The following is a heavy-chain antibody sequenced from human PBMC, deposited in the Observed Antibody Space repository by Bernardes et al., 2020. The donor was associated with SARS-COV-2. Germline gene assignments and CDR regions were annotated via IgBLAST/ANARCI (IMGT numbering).Heavy chain of an antibody. CDR3: ARDTANYNDRSGYYWYY. CDR1: GYTFTNYG. CDR2: ISPYYSKT. V-gene: IGHV1-18*01. J-gene: IGHJ4*02. Sequence: ASVKVSCKASGYTFTNYGISWVRQAPGQGLEWMGWISPYYSKTDYAQKFQGSVTMTTDTSTSTAYMSLRSLRSDDTAVYYCARDTANYNDRSGYYWYYWGQGTLVTVSS. D-gene: IGHD3-22*01.